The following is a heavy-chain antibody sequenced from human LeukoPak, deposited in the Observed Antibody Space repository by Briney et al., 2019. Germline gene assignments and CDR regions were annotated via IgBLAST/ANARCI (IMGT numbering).Heavy chain of an antibody. V-gene: IGHV4-39*07. CDR2: IYYSGST. J-gene: IGHJ4*02. D-gene: IGHD4-17*01. CDR1: GGSISSSSYY. CDR3: ARIYGDYPDY. Sequence: PSETLSLTCTVSGGSISSSSYYWGWIRQPPGKGLEWIGSIYYSGSTYYNPSLKSRVTISVDTSKNQFSLKLTSVTAADTAVYYCARIYGDYPDYWGQGTLVTVSS.